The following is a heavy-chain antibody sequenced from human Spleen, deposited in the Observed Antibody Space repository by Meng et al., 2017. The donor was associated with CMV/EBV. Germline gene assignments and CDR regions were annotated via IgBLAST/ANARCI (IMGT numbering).Heavy chain of an antibody. J-gene: IGHJ5*02. D-gene: IGHD2-15*01. CDR3: ARDPAYCSPTTCRRWFDP. V-gene: IGHV4-39*07. CDR2: IYKSGTT. CDR1: SGSISSDTHY. Sequence: SETLSLTCTVSSGSISSDTHYWGWIRQSPGKGPEWIGTIYKSGTTYYNPSLRSRVTISVDTSKNQFSLKLNSVTAADTAVYYCARDPAYCSPTTCRRWFDPWGQGTLVTVSS.